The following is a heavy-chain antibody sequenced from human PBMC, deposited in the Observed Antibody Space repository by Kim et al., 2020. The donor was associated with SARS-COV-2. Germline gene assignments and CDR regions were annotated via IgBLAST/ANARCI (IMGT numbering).Heavy chain of an antibody. CDR2: IRRESYGGTQ. Sequence: GGSLRLSCTTSGFTFGDYGMSWVRQAPGKGLEWVGFIRRESYGGTQEYAAAMKGRVTISRDDSESIAYLQLNSLRSEDTAVYYCTRDYEMDVWGQGTTVTVSS. CDR3: TRDYEMDV. V-gene: IGHV3-49*04. CDR1: GFTFGDYG. J-gene: IGHJ6*02.